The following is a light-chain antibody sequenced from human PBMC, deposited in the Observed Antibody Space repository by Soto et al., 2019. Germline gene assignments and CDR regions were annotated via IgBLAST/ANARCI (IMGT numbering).Light chain of an antibody. J-gene: IGKJ2*01. Sequence: EIVMTQSPATLSVSPGERATLSCRASQSVSSTLAWYQQKPGQAPRLLIYGASTRATGIPARFSGSGSGTEFTLTISSLQSEDFAFYYCQQYNNWPYTFGQGTKLEIK. CDR3: QQYNNWPYT. CDR2: GAS. V-gene: IGKV3-15*01. CDR1: QSVSST.